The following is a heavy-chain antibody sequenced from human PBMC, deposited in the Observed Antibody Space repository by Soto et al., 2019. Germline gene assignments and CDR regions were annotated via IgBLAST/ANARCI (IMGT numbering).Heavy chain of an antibody. CDR3: TIQKGDSQAYNGMDG. D-gene: IGHD2-21*02. CDR2: AYYRSQRYY. Sequence: SQTLSLTCAISGDSVSSNSAAWNWIRQSPSRGLEWLGRAYYRSQRYYDSAVSVRRRITVIPDTSQNQFALQLDSVTPDAMALFYLTIQKGDSQAYNGMDGWGQGTSVTVSS. CDR1: GDSVSSNSAA. V-gene: IGHV6-1*01. J-gene: IGHJ6*02.